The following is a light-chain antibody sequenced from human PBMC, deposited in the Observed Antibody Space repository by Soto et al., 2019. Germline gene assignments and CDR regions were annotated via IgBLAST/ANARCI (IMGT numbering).Light chain of an antibody. J-gene: IGKJ1*01. V-gene: IGKV3-20*01. CDR1: RSVSSSY. Sequence: VVLTQSPGTRSFSPGERSTLSCRASRSVSSSYLAWYQQKPGQAPRLLIYGASSRATGIPDRFSGSGSGPDFTLTISSLQPEDFATYYCQQSYSSPPTFGQGTKVDIK. CDR2: GAS. CDR3: QQSYSSPPT.